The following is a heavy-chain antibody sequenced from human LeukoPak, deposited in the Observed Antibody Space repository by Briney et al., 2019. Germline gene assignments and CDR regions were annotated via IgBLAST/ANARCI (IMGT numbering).Heavy chain of an antibody. CDR2: ISAYNGNT. J-gene: IGHJ4*02. Sequence: GASVKVSCKASGYTFTSYGISWVRQAPGQGLEWMGWISAYNGNTNYAQKLQGRVTMTTDTSTSTAYMELRSLRSDDTAVYYCAGIEDSYGLSLDFDYWGQGTLVTVSS. CDR1: GYTFTSYG. V-gene: IGHV1-18*01. D-gene: IGHD5-18*01. CDR3: AGIEDSYGLSLDFDY.